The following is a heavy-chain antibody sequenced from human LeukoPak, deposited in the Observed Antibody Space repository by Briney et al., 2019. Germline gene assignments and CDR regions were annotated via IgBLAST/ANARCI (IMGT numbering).Heavy chain of an antibody. Sequence: AGGSLRLSCAGSGFTFNNYAMNWVRQTPGKGLEWVAAISGTGGTTYYADSVKGRSTISRDNSKSTVALQMYSLRAEDTAVYYCAKPAQTDCGGDCFFDYWGQGTLVTVSS. CDR1: GFTFNNYA. CDR2: ISGTGGTT. CDR3: AKPAQTDCGGDCFFDY. V-gene: IGHV3-23*01. J-gene: IGHJ4*02. D-gene: IGHD2-21*02.